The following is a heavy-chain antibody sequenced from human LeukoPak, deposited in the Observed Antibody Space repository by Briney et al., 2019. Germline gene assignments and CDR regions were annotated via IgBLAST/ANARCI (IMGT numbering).Heavy chain of an antibody. V-gene: IGHV3-53*01. D-gene: IGHD6-19*01. CDR3: ARGGERWLVYFDF. CDR2: IYTGGGT. Sequence: GGSLRLSCAASGFTVRSNYMSWVRQAPGRGLEWVSVIYTGGGTYYADSVKGRFSISRDTSKNTLYLQMNSLRAEDTAVYYCARGGERWLVYFDFWGQGTLVTVSS. J-gene: IGHJ4*02. CDR1: GFTVRSNY.